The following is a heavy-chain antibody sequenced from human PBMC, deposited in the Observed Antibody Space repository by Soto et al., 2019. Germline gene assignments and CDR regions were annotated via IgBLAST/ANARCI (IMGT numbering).Heavy chain of an antibody. CDR3: ARGSPDFWSGYGYYYYGMDV. CDR1: GGSISSYY. D-gene: IGHD3-3*01. V-gene: IGHV4-59*08. J-gene: IGHJ6*02. Sequence: PSETLSLTCTVSGGSISSYYWSWIRQPPGKGLEWIGYIYYSGSTNYNPSLKSRVTISVDTSKNQFSLKLNSMTAADTAVYYCARGSPDFWSGYGYYYYGMDVWGQGTTVTVSS. CDR2: IYYSGST.